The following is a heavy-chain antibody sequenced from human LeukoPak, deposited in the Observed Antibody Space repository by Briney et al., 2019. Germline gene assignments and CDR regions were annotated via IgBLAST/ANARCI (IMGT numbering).Heavy chain of an antibody. CDR1: GGSISSYY. CDR3: ARESSSWYIFDY. CDR2: IYYSGST. V-gene: IGHV4-59*01. Sequence: SETLSLTCTVSGGSISSYYWSWIRQPPGKGLEWIGYIYYSGSTNYNPSLKSRVTISVDTSKTQFSLKLSSVTAADTAVYYCARESSSWYIFDYWGQGTLVTVSS. J-gene: IGHJ4*02. D-gene: IGHD6-13*01.